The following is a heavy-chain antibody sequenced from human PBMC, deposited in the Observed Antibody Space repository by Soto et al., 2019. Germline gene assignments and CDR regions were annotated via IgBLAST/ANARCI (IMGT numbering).Heavy chain of an antibody. CDR1: GGTFSSYP. J-gene: IGHJ4*02. D-gene: IGHD1-7*01. CDR3: ARPTSTGTTSGYYFDY. Sequence: QVQLVQSGAEVKKPGSSVKVSCKASGGTFSSYPISWVRQAPGQGLEWMGRIIPILDRTDYAQRFQGRVTITADKSTSTAYMELSSLSSDDTAVYYCARPTSTGTTSGYYFDYWGQGTLVTVSS. CDR2: IIPILDRT. V-gene: IGHV1-69*02.